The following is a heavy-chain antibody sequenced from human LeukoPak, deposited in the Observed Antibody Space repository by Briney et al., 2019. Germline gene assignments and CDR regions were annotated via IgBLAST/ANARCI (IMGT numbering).Heavy chain of an antibody. V-gene: IGHV3-23*01. CDR1: GYTFNSYA. J-gene: IGHJ4*02. CDR2: ISGSGTST. CDR3: AKEPASGSCFDY. D-gene: IGHD3-10*01. Sequence: PGGSLRLSCTASGYTFNSYAMGWVRQAPGKGLEWVSGISGSGTSTYYADSVKGRFTISRDNSKNTLYLQMNSLRAEDTALYYCAKEPASGSCFDYWGQGTLVTVSS.